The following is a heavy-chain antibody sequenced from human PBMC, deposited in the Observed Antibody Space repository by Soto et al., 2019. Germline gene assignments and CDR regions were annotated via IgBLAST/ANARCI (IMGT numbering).Heavy chain of an antibody. CDR2: ISHSGST. CDR1: GGSISSGGYS. J-gene: IGHJ4*02. V-gene: IGHV4-30-2*01. CDR3: ASGSHVPHY. Sequence: QLQLQESGSGLVKPSQTLSLTCAVSGGSISSGGYSWSWIRQPPGKGLEWIGYISHSGSTYYNPSPKSRGNISVDRSKNQFSLKLSSVTAADTAMYYCASGSHVPHYWGQGTLVTVSS. D-gene: IGHD6-6*01.